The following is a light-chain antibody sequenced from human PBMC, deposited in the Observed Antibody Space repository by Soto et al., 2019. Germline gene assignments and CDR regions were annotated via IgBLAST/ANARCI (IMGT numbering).Light chain of an antibody. Sequence: DIQMTQSPSSLSASVGDRVTITCRASQSINTHLNWYEQKPGKAPKLLIYAASSLQSGVPSRFSGSGSGTDFTLTISSLQPDDFAPYFCQQSYRTPRTFGQGTQVDFK. J-gene: IGKJ1*01. CDR2: AAS. CDR3: QQSYRTPRT. CDR1: QSINTH. V-gene: IGKV1-39*01.